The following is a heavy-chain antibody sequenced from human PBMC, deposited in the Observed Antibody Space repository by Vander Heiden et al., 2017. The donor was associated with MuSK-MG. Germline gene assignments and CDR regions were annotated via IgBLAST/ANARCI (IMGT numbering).Heavy chain of an antibody. V-gene: IGHV3-11*01. CDR1: GFSFSDYY. CDR2: IRNSGTFK. J-gene: IGHJ6*02. Sequence: QEQLVESGGGLVKPGGSLRLSCGGSGFSFSDYYMSWIRQAPGKGLEWVSYIRNSGTFKYYADSVKGRFAISRDNADNSLFLQMNSLRADDTAIYYCARSPAWERGFPAAPAGMDLWGQGATVIVSS. D-gene: IGHD2-2*01. CDR3: ARSPAWERGFPAAPAGMDL.